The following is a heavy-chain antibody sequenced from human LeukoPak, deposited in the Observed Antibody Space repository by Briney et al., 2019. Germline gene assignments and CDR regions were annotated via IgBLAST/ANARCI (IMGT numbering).Heavy chain of an antibody. CDR3: ARVEYDFWSGYPNYSWFDP. V-gene: IGHV4-59*01. CDR1: GGSISSYY. Sequence: PSETLSLTCTVSGGSISSYYWSWLREPPGEGLEWVGHIYYRGSTNYNPSLKRRVTISVDTSKSQFSLKLSSVTAADTAVYYCARVEYDFWSGYPNYSWFDPWGQGTLVTVSS. D-gene: IGHD3-3*01. J-gene: IGHJ5*02. CDR2: IYYRGST.